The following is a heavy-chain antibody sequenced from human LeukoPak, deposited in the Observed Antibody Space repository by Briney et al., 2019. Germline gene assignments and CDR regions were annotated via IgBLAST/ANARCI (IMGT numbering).Heavy chain of an antibody. D-gene: IGHD5-12*01. CDR1: GYTFTGYY. Sequence: ASVKVSCKASGYTFTGYYMHWVRQAPGQGLEWMGWISAYNGNTNSAQNLQGRVTMTTDTSTSTAYMELRSLRSDDTAVYYCARDPDYLNLLYWGQGTLVTVSS. J-gene: IGHJ4*02. CDR2: ISAYNGNT. V-gene: IGHV1-18*04. CDR3: ARDPDYLNLLY.